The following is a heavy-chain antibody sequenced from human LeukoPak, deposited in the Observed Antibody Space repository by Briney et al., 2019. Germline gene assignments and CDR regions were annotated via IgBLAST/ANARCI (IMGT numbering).Heavy chain of an antibody. CDR1: GGSFSGYY. Sequence: SETLSLTCAVYGGSFSGYYWSWIRQPPGKGLEGIGEINHSGSTNYNPSLKSRVTISVDTSKNQFSLKLSSVTAADTAVYYCARHGSYCSSTSCYAFYYWGQGTLVTVSS. V-gene: IGHV4-34*01. CDR3: ARHGSYCSSTSCYAFYY. D-gene: IGHD2-2*01. CDR2: INHSGST. J-gene: IGHJ4*02.